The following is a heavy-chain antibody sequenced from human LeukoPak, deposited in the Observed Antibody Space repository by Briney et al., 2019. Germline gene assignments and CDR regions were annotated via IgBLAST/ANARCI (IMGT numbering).Heavy chain of an antibody. V-gene: IGHV4-34*01. CDR3: ARVWGVFDY. D-gene: IGHD3-16*01. CDR2: INHSGST. J-gene: IGHJ4*02. CDR1: GGSFSGYY. Sequence: PSETLSLTCAVYGGSFSGYYWSWIRQPPGKGLEWIGEINHSGSTNYNPPLKSRVTISVDTSKNQFSLKLSSVTAADTAVYYCARVWGVFDYWGQGTLVTVSS.